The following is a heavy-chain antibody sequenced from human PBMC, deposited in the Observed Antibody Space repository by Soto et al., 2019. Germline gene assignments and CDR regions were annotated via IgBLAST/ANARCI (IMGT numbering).Heavy chain of an antibody. Sequence: SETLSLTCAVSGGSISSSNWWSWVRQPPGKGLEWIGEIYHSGSTNYNPSLKSRVTISVDKSKNQFSLKLSSVTAADTAVYYCARLGYCISTSCLRGMDVWGQGTTVT. V-gene: IGHV4-4*02. CDR2: IYHSGST. D-gene: IGHD2-2*01. J-gene: IGHJ6*02. CDR3: ARLGYCISTSCLRGMDV. CDR1: GGSISSSNW.